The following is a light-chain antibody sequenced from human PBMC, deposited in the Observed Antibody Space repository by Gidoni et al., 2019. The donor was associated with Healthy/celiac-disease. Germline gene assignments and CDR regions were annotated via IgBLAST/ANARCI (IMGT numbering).Light chain of an antibody. CDR2: DVS. CDR3: SSYTSSSTLVV. CDR1: SSDVGGYNY. V-gene: IGLV2-14*01. Sequence: QSALTQPASVSGSPGQSITISCTGTSSDVGGYNYVSWYQQHPGKAPKLMIYDVSNRPSGVSNRVSGSKSGNTASLTISGRQAEDEAEYYCSSYTSSSTLVVFGGGTKLTVL. J-gene: IGLJ2*01.